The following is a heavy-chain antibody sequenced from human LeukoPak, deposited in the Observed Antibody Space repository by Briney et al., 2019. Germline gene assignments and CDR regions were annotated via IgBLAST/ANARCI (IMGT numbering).Heavy chain of an antibody. D-gene: IGHD2-8*01. V-gene: IGHV4-59*12. CDR1: GGSISNYY. Sequence: SETLSLTCTVSGGSISNYYWSWIRQPPGKGLEWIGYIYQSGSTDYNPSLKSRVTISVDTSRNQFSLKLTSVTAADTAVYYCARESTVLTPYYYYYYYMDVWGTGTTVTVSS. J-gene: IGHJ6*03. CDR3: ARESTVLTPYYYYYYYMDV. CDR2: IYQSGST.